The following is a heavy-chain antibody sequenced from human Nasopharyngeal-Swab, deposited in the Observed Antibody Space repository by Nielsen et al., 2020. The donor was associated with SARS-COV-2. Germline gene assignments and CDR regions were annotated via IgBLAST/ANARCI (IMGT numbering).Heavy chain of an antibody. CDR3: AKGDWGSGWYN. CDR1: GYTFTTYD. CDR2: MNPNNGDT. D-gene: IGHD6-19*01. J-gene: IGHJ4*02. V-gene: IGHV1-8*01. Sequence: ASVQVSCKASGYTFTTYDINWLRQATGQGLEWMGWMNPNNGDTGYAQKFQGRVNMTRNTPISTAYMELSSLRSEDTAVYYCAKGDWGSGWYNWGQGTLVTVSS.